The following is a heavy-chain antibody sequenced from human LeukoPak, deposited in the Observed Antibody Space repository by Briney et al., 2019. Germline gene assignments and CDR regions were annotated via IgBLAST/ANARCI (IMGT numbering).Heavy chain of an antibody. Sequence: GGSLRLSCAASGFIFNNYAMNWVRQTPGKGLEWVSTITPNGVSTYYVDSVKGRFTISRDNSMNTVFLQMSSLRADDTAVYYYARGWFKFDSWGQGTLVTVSS. CDR2: ITPNGVST. V-gene: IGHV3-23*01. J-gene: IGHJ4*02. CDR1: GFIFNNYA. CDR3: ARGWFKFDS. D-gene: IGHD3-10*01.